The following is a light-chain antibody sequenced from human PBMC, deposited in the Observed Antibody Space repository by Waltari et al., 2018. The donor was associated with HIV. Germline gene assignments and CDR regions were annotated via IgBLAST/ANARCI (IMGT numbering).Light chain of an antibody. V-gene: IGLV2-8*01. CDR3: SSYAGRHVYV. CDR1: SSDVGLYNF. J-gene: IGLJ1*01. CDR2: EAN. Sequence: QSALSQPPSASGSPGQSVTVSCTGTSSDVGLYNFVSWYQHHPGEAPQDIIYEANKRPSGVPDRFSGSNSVNTASLTVSGLQPEDEADYYCSSYAGRHVYVFGSGTTVTVL.